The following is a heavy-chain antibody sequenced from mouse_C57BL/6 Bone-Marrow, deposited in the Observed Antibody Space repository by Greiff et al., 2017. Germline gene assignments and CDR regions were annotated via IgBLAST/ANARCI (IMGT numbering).Heavy chain of an antibody. Sequence: QVQLQQPGAELVKPGASVKLSCKASGYTFTSYWMQWVKQRPGQGLEWIGEIDPSDSYTNYNQKFKGKATLTVDTSSSTAYMQLSSLTSEDSAVYYWARRAGTGPWFAYWGQGTLVTVSA. D-gene: IGHD3-3*01. CDR3: ARRAGTGPWFAY. V-gene: IGHV1-50*01. CDR1: GYTFTSYW. J-gene: IGHJ3*01. CDR2: IDPSDSYT.